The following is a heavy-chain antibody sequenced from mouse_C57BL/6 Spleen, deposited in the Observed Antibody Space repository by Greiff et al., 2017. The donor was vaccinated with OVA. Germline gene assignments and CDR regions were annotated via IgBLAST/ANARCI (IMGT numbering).Heavy chain of an antibody. Sequence: VQLQQSGAELVRPGSSVKLSCKASGYTFTSYWMHWVKQRPIQGLEWIGNIDPSDSEPHYNQKFKDKATLTVDKSSSTAYMQLSSLTSEDSAVYYCARGDDYDWFAYWGQGTLVTVSA. CDR1: GYTFTSYW. CDR2: IDPSDSEP. J-gene: IGHJ3*01. V-gene: IGHV1-52*01. D-gene: IGHD2-4*01. CDR3: ARGDDYDWFAY.